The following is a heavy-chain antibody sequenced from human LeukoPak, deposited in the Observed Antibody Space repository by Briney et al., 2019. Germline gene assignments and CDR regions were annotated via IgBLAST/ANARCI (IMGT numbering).Heavy chain of an antibody. V-gene: IGHV4-61*02. D-gene: IGHD6-19*01. CDR2: IYTSGST. J-gene: IGHJ5*02. CDR1: GGSISSGSYY. CDR3: ARDKGSGWYRGNWFDP. Sequence: SETLSLTRTVSGGSISSGSYYWSWIRQPAGKGLEWIGRIYTSGSTNYNPSLKSRVTISVDTSKNQFSLKLSSVTAADTAVYYCARDKGSGWYRGNWFDPWGQGTLVTVSS.